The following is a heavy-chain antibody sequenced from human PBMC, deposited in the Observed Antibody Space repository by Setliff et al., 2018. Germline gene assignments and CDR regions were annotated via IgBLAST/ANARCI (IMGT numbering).Heavy chain of an antibody. D-gene: IGHD3-16*02. CDR1: GYSFTRYY. V-gene: IGHV1-46*01. J-gene: IGHJ4*02. CDR2: INIGGGSA. Sequence: ASVKVSCKASGYSFTRYYMYWVRQAPGQGLEWMGIINIGGGSATYAQKFQGRVTMTRDTSTSTVYMELGALKSDDTAVYYCARASTSIDPYDFDYWGQGTLVTVSS. CDR3: ARASTSIDPYDFDY.